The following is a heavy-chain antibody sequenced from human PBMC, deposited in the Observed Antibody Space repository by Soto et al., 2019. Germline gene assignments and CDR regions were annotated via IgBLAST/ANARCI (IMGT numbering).Heavy chain of an antibody. CDR1: GYTFTSYA. V-gene: IGHV1-3*01. D-gene: IGHD3-16*01. Sequence: ASVKVSCKASGYTFTSYAMHWVRQAPGQRLEWMGWINAGNGNTKYSQKFQGRVTITRDTSASTAYMELSSLRSEDTAVYYCARDHAYIDYYFDYWGQGTLVTVSS. J-gene: IGHJ4*02. CDR2: INAGNGNT. CDR3: ARDHAYIDYYFDY.